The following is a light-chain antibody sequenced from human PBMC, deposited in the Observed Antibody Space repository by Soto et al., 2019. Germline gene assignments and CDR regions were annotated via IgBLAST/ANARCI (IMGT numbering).Light chain of an antibody. J-gene: IGKJ3*01. CDR3: QQSYSTPH. V-gene: IGKV1-39*01. Sequence: DIQMTQSPSSLSASVGDRVTITCRASQSISSYLNWYQQKPGKAPKLLIYAASSLQSWVPSRFSGSGSGTDFTLTISSLQPEDFATYYCQQSYSTPHFGPGTKVDIK. CDR1: QSISSY. CDR2: AAS.